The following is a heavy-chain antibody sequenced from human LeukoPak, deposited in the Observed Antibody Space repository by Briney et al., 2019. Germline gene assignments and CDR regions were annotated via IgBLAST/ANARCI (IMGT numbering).Heavy chain of an antibody. V-gene: IGHV3-23*01. CDR2: ISGSGGST. CDR1: GFTFSSYA. J-gene: IGHJ3*02. CDR3: AKAWMVRGGHAFDI. D-gene: IGHD3-10*01. Sequence: GGSLRLSCAASGFTFSSYAMSWVRQAPGKGLGWVSAISGSGGSTYCADSVKGRFTISRDNSKNTLYLQMNSLRAEDTAVYYCAKAWMVRGGHAFDIWGQGTMVTVSS.